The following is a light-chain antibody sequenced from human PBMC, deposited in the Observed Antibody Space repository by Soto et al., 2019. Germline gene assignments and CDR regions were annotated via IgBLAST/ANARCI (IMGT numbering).Light chain of an antibody. V-gene: IGLV3-21*02. J-gene: IGLJ1*01. Sequence: SYELTQPPSVSVAPGQTARITCGGNNIGSKSVHWYQRKPGQAPVLVVYDDSDRPSGIPERFSGSNSGNTATLTISRVEAGDEADYYCQVWDSLSDHHVFGPGTKVTVL. CDR1: NIGSKS. CDR3: QVWDSLSDHHV. CDR2: DDS.